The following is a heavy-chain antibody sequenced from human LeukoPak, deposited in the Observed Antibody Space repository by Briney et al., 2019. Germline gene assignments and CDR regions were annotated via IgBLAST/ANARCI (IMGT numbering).Heavy chain of an antibody. CDR1: GYTFTSYG. V-gene: IGHV1-18*01. CDR2: IRAYKGNT. CDR3: AVAVASGGDYCDYFDY. J-gene: IGHJ4*02. Sequence: GGSVKVSCKASGYTFTSYGISWGRQAPGQGLEWVGWIRAYKGNTHYAQKLQGRVTMTTDTSTSTAYMELRSLRSDDTAVYYCAVAVASGGDYCDYFDYWGQGTLVTVSS. D-gene: IGHD4-17*01.